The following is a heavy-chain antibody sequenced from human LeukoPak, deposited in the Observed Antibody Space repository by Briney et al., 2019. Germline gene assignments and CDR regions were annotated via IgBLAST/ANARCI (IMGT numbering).Heavy chain of an antibody. CDR2: IFYSGNT. CDR3: ARHGWFGELSPSAY. CDR1: GDSISSSIYY. J-gene: IGHJ4*02. Sequence: SETLSLTCTVSGDSISSSIYYWAWIRQPPGRGLEWIGSIFYSGNTYYNPSLKSRVTISVDTSKNQFSLKLTSVTAADTAVYYCARHGWFGELSPSAYWGQGALVTVSS. V-gene: IGHV4-39*01. D-gene: IGHD3-10*01.